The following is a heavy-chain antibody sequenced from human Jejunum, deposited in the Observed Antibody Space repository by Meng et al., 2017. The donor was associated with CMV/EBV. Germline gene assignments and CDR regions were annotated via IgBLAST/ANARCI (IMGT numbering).Heavy chain of an antibody. Sequence: QITLKESGPTLVEPTQTLTLTCTFSGFSLSTSGEGVGWIRQPPGKALEWLAVIYWDDDRRYSPSLRNRLAITKDTSKNQVVLTMTNMDPVDTGTYYCAHRSPGYISGWDQGLFDYWGQGTLVTVSS. D-gene: IGHD6-19*01. CDR2: IYWDDDR. J-gene: IGHJ4*02. CDR1: GFSLSTSGEG. V-gene: IGHV2-5*02. CDR3: AHRSPGYISGWDQGLFDY.